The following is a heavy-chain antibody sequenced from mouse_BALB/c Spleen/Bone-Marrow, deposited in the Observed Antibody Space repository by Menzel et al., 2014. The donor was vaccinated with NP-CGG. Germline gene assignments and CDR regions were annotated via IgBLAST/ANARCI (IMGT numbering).Heavy chain of an antibody. D-gene: IGHD2-12*01. J-gene: IGHJ4*01. V-gene: IGHV1-69*02. CDR2: IYPSDGYT. Sequence: QVQLQQSGAELVRPGASVRLSCKASGYTFTSYWISWVKQRPGQGLEWIGNIYPSDGYTNYNQKFKDKATLTVDKSSSTAYMQLNSPTSEDSSVYYCTRYEVPYTRDYWGQGTSVTGSS. CDR1: GYTFTSYW. CDR3: TRYEVPYTRDY.